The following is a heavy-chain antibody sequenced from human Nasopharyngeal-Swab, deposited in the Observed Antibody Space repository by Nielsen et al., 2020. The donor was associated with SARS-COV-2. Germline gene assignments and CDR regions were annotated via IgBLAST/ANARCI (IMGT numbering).Heavy chain of an antibody. CDR2: IIPILGIA. D-gene: IGHD2-2*01. CDR3: ATSPGYCSSTSCRGWFDP. Sequence: SVKVSCKASGGTFSSYSISWVRQAPGQGLEWMGRIIPILGIANYAQKFQGRVTITADKSTSTAYMELSSLRSEDTAVYYCATSPGYCSSTSCRGWFDPWGQGTLVTASS. J-gene: IGHJ5*02. CDR1: GGTFSSYS. V-gene: IGHV1-69*02.